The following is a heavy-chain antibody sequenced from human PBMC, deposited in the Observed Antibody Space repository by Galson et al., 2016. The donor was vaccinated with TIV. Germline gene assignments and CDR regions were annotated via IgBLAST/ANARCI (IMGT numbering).Heavy chain of an antibody. CDR2: VYWDDDK. V-gene: IGHV2-5*02. CDR1: GFSLSTGGVG. CDR3: AHRHMTLSTGSYAFDM. J-gene: IGHJ3*02. Sequence: PALVKPTQTLTLTCTFSGFSLSTGGVGVGWIRQPQGKALEWLGLVYWDDDKRYSPSLKSRLTITKDTSKNQVVLTMTNMDPVDTATYYCAHRHMTLSTGSYAFDMWGQGTRVTVSS. D-gene: IGHD3-9*01.